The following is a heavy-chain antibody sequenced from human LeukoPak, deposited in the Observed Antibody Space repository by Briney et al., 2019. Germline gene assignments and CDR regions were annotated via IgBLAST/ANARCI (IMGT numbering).Heavy chain of an antibody. Sequence: PSETLSLTCTVSGGSISSSSYYWGWIRQPPGKGLEWIGSIYYSGSTYYNSSLKSRVTISVDTSKNQFSLKLSSVTAADTAVYYCARHSYSNTFDYWGQGTLVTVSS. D-gene: IGHD4-11*01. J-gene: IGHJ4*02. CDR2: IYYSGST. V-gene: IGHV4-39*01. CDR1: GGSISSSSYY. CDR3: ARHSYSNTFDY.